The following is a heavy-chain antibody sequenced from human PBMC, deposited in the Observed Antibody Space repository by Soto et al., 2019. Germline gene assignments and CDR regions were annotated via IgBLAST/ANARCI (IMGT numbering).Heavy chain of an antibody. J-gene: IGHJ3*02. Sequence: YETCSLSCTVSGGSISSSSYYWGWIRQAPGKVLEWIGSIYYSGSTYYNPSLKSRVTISVDASKNKFYLTLSSVTAADTAGYYCARQFELELNGAAFDIWGQGTMVTVS. CDR1: GGSISSSSYY. CDR3: ARQFELELNGAAFDI. CDR2: IYYSGST. D-gene: IGHD1-7*01. V-gene: IGHV4-39*01.